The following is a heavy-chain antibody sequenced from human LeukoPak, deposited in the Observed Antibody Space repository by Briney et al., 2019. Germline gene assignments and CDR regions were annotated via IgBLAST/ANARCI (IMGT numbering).Heavy chain of an antibody. V-gene: IGHV3-48*03. CDR1: AFTLSSYE. CDR2: ICNSGSTI. D-gene: IGHD3-22*01. J-gene: IGHJ4*02. Sequence: GGSLRLSCAASAFTLSSYEMNWVRQAPGKGLEWVSYICNSGSTIYYTDSVKDGFTISRDTAKNSLYMQMNSLRAQNTAVYYCLSGYYYYWGEGTLVTVSS. CDR3: LSGYYYY.